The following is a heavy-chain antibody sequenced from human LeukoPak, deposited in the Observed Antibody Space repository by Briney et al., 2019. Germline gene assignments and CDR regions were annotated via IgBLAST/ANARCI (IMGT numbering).Heavy chain of an antibody. CDR3: ARVRYSGTEEQGY. D-gene: IGHD1-26*01. CDR1: GYNFTTYD. J-gene: IGHJ4*02. V-gene: IGHV1-18*01. Sequence: ASVKVSCKASGYNFTTYDFTWVRQAPGQGLEWMGWISAYNGNTNYAQKFQGRVTMTTDTSTSTAYMELRSLKSDDTAVYYCARVRYSGTEEQGYWGQGTLVTVSS. CDR2: ISAYNGNT.